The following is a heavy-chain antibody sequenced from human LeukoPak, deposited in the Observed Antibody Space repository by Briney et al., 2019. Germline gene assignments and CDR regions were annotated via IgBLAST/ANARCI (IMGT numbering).Heavy chain of an antibody. J-gene: IGHJ4*02. CDR3: ARDRGSNGGFGY. D-gene: IGHD2-8*01. Sequence: SETLSLTCTVSGGSISGDYWSWVRQPPGKGLEWIAYIHSSGSTNYNPSLKSRVAISVDTSKNQFSLNLTSVTAADTAEYYCARDRGSNGGFGYWGQGTLVTVSS. V-gene: IGHV4-59*01. CDR2: IHSSGST. CDR1: GGSISGDY.